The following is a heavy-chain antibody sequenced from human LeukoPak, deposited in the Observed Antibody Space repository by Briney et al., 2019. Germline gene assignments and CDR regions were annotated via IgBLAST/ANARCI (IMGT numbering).Heavy chain of an antibody. J-gene: IGHJ4*02. V-gene: IGHV1-2*06. CDR2: INPNSGET. Sequence: ASVKVSCKASGYNFIGFYMHWVRQAPVQSLEWMGRINPNSGETSFALSFQGRVTMTRDTSINTAYMELGRLTSDDTAVYFCARGATRLATAGAEFDSWGQGTLVIVSS. CDR3: ARGATRLATAGAEFDS. D-gene: IGHD6-13*01. CDR1: GYNFIGFY.